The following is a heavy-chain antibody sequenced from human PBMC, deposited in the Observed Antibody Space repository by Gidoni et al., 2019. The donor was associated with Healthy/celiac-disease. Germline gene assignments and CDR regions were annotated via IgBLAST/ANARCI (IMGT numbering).Heavy chain of an antibody. CDR3: ARQKAAAGYYWYFDL. V-gene: IGHV3-48*02. CDR1: GFPFSSYS. CDR2: ISSSSSTI. Sequence: GGLVPPGGSLRLSCAASGFPFSSYSMNWVRQAPGKGLEWVSYISSSSSTIYYADSVKGRFTISRDNAKNSLYLQMNSLRDEDTAVYYCARQKAAAGYYWYFDLWGRGTLVTVSS. D-gene: IGHD6-13*01. J-gene: IGHJ2*01.